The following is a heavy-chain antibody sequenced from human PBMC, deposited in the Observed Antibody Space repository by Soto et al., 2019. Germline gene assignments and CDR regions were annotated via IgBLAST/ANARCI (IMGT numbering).Heavy chain of an antibody. D-gene: IGHD3-22*01. V-gene: IGHV3-23*01. Sequence: GGSLRLSCAASGFTFSSYAMRWVRQAPGKGLEWVSAISGSGGSTYYADSVKGRFTISRDNSKNTLYLQMNSLRAEDTAVYYCAKDARGITMIPSTLVWGQGTMVTVSS. J-gene: IGHJ4*02. CDR2: ISGSGGST. CDR1: GFTFSSYA. CDR3: AKDARGITMIPSTLV.